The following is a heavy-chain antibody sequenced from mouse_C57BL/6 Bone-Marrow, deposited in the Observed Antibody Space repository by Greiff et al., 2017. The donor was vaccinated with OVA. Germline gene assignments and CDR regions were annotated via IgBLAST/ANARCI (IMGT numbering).Heavy chain of an antibody. D-gene: IGHD4-1*01. CDR2: INYDGSST. Sequence: DVKLVESEGGLVQPGSSMKLSCTASGFTFSDYYMAWVRQVPEKGLEWVANINYDGSSTYYLDSLKSRFIISRDNAKNILYLQMSSLKSEDTATYYCAREGLGRSFAYWGQGTLVTVSA. CDR1: GFTFSDYY. V-gene: IGHV5-16*01. CDR3: AREGLGRSFAY. J-gene: IGHJ3*01.